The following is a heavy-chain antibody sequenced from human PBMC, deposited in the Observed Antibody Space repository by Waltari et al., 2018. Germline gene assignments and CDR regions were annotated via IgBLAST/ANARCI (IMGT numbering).Heavy chain of an antibody. D-gene: IGHD6-13*01. V-gene: IGHV4-59*11. CDR2: IYYSGST. J-gene: IGHJ4*02. CDR3: AEGEAGLNY. Sequence: QVQLQESGPGLVKPSETLSLTCTASGGSISSHYWSWIRQPPGKGLEWIGYIYYSGSTNYNPSLKSRVTISVDTSKNQFSLKLSSVTAADTAVYYCAEGEAGLNYWGQGTLVTVSS. CDR1: GGSISSHY.